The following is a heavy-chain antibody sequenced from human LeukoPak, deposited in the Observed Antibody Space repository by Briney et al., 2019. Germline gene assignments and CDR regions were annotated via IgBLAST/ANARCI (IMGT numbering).Heavy chain of an antibody. CDR1: GGTFSSYA. D-gene: IGHD1-26*01. V-gene: IGHV1-69*05. CDR3: ARSGIVGASSFDY. CDR2: IIPILGTA. J-gene: IGHJ4*02. Sequence: ASVKVSCKASGGTFSSYAISWVRQAPGQGLEWMGGIIPILGTANYAQKFQGRVTITTDESTSTAYMELSSLRSEDTAVYYCARSGIVGASSFDYWGQGTLVTVSS.